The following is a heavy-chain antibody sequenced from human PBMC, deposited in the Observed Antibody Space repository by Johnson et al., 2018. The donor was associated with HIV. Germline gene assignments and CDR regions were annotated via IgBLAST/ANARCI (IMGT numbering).Heavy chain of an antibody. V-gene: IGHV3-66*02. CDR1: GFTVSDNY. CDR2: IYSGGRT. D-gene: IGHD5-24*01. Sequence: VQLVESGGGVVQPGRSLRLSCAASGFTVSDNYLTWVRQAPGKGLEWVSVIYSGGRTYYADSVRGRFTISRDNSKNTVYLQMNRLRAEDTAVYYCAKDGFGWAEAFDIWGHGTMVTVSS. J-gene: IGHJ3*02. CDR3: AKDGFGWAEAFDI.